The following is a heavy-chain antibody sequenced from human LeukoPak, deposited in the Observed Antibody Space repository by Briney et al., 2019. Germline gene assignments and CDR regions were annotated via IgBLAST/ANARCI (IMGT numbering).Heavy chain of an antibody. V-gene: IGHV4-59*08. CDR2: IYYSGST. CDR3: ARHDSSGYKY. J-gene: IGHJ4*02. CDR1: GGSLSRYY. Sequence: PSETLSLTCTVSGGSLSRYYWSWIRQPPGKGLEWIGYIYYSGSTNYNPSLKSRVTISVDTSKNQFSLKVTSVTAADTAIYYCARHDSSGYKYWGQGTLVTVSS. D-gene: IGHD3-22*01.